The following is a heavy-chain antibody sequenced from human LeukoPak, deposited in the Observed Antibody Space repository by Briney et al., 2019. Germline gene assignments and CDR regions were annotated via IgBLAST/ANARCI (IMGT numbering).Heavy chain of an antibody. Sequence: GGSLRLSCAASGFTFSNYAMNWVRQAPGKGLEWVSAISASGGSTYYADSVKGRFTISRDNPKNTLYLQMNSLRAEDTAVYYCAKVGVPFDSWGQGTLVTVSS. CDR2: ISASGGST. D-gene: IGHD2-8*01. CDR1: GFTFSNYA. J-gene: IGHJ4*02. CDR3: AKVGVPFDS. V-gene: IGHV3-23*01.